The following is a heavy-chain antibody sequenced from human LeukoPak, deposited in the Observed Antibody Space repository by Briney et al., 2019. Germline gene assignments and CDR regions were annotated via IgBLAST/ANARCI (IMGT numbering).Heavy chain of an antibody. CDR3: ARGEKYYYDSSGYYYFDY. D-gene: IGHD3-22*01. CDR1: GGSVSGYY. V-gene: IGHV4-59*02. J-gene: IGHJ4*02. CDR2: IYYSGST. Sequence: SETLSLTCTVSGGSVSGYYWSWVRQPPGKGLEWIGYIYYSGSTNYNPSLKSRVTISVDTSKNQFSLKLSSVTAADTAVYYCARGEKYYYDSSGYYYFDYWGQGTLVTVSS.